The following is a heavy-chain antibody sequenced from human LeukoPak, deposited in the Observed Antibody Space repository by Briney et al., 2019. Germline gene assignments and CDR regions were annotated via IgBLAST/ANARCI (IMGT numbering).Heavy chain of an antibody. CDR2: IYYSGST. D-gene: IGHD6-13*01. CDR3: ARADNEQQLGFDY. CDR1: GGSISSSSYY. Sequence: PSETLSLTCTVSGGSISSSSYYWGWIRQPPGKGLEWIGSIYYSGSTYYNPSLKSRVTISVDTSKNQFSLKLSSVTAADTAVYYCARADNEQQLGFDYWGQGTLVTVSS. J-gene: IGHJ4*02. V-gene: IGHV4-39*07.